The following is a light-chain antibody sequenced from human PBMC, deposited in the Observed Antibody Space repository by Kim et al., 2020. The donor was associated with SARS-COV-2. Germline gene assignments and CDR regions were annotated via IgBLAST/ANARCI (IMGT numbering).Light chain of an antibody. CDR3: QQRRHWPPIT. V-gene: IGKV3-11*01. Sequence: PPGERTTLSCRASQSLDSYLAWYQQKPGQAPRLLIYDASKRATDIPARFSGSGSGTDFTLTISSLEPEDFAVYYCQQRRHWPPITFGQGTRLEIK. J-gene: IGKJ5*01. CDR2: DAS. CDR1: QSLDSY.